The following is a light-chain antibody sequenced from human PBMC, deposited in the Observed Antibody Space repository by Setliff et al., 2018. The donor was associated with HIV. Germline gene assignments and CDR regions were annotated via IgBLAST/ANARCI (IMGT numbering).Light chain of an antibody. J-gene: IGLJ1*01. Sequence: QSVLTQPASVSGSPGRSITISCTGNSSDVGGYNSVSWFQQHPGKAPKLLIYDVSDRPSGVSNRFSGSKSGNTASLTISGLQAGDEADYYCHSKRSSSTPYVFGTGTKGTVL. CDR2: DVS. CDR3: HSKRSSSTPYV. CDR1: SSDVGGYNS. V-gene: IGLV2-14*03.